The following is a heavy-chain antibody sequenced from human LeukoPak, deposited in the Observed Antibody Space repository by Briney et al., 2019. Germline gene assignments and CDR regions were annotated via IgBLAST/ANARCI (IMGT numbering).Heavy chain of an antibody. V-gene: IGHV3-74*01. CDR2: IKTDGSIT. J-gene: IGHJ4*02. CDR1: GFSFSVYW. Sequence: GGSLRLSCAASGFSFSVYWMHWVRQAPGKGPEWVSRIKTDGSITDYADFVKGRFTISRDNAKNTLYLQMNSLRAEDTAVYYCARDQPPLHEDEDYWGQGTLVTVSS. CDR3: ARDQPPLHEDEDY.